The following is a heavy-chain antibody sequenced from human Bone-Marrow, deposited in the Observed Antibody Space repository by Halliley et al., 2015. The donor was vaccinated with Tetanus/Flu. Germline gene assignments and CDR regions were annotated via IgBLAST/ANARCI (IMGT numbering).Heavy chain of an antibody. CDR3: ARDAMVGGTTLEY. D-gene: IGHD1-26*01. J-gene: IGHJ4*02. Sequence: WVSSITSGIKSIHYADAVKGRFPISRDNAGNSLYLQMNSLRAEDTAVYYCARDAMVGGTTLEYWGQGTLVTVSS. V-gene: IGHV3-21*06. CDR2: ITSGIKSI.